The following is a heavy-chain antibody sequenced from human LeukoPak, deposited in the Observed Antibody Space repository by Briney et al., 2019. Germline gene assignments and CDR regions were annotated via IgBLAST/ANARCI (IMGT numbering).Heavy chain of an antibody. CDR3: ARGVWFGDWRGYYYYMDV. V-gene: IGHV4-59*01. D-gene: IGHD3-10*01. Sequence: SETLSLTCTVSGGSISSYYWSWIRQPPGKGLEWIGYIYYSGSTNYNPSLKSRVTISVDTSKNQFSLKLSSVTAADTAVYYCARGVWFGDWRGYYYYMDVWGKGTTVTISS. J-gene: IGHJ6*03. CDR2: IYYSGST. CDR1: GGSISSYY.